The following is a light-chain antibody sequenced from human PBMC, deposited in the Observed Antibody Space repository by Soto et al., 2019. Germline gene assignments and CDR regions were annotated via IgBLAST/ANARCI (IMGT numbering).Light chain of an antibody. CDR3: TSYTNRYTYV. V-gene: IGLV2-14*01. CDR1: SSDVGGYDY. CDR2: NVY. Sequence: QSALTQPASVSGSPGQSITISCTGTSSDVGGYDYVGWHQQHPGKAPKLMIYNVYNRPSGVSFRFSGSKSGNTASLTISGLQTEDEADYYCTSYTNRYTYVFGTGTKVTVL. J-gene: IGLJ1*01.